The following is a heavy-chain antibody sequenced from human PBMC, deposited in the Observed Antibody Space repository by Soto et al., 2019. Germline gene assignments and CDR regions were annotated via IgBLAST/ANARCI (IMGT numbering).Heavy chain of an antibody. V-gene: IGHV4-59*01. CDR1: GGSISSYY. Sequence: SETLALTCTVSGGSISSYYWSWIRQPPGKGLEWIGYIYYSGSTNYNPSLKSRVTISVDTSKNQFSLKLSSVTAADTAVYYCARDRVVQAADYYYYYGMDVWGQGTTVTVSS. D-gene: IGHD2-2*01. CDR2: IYYSGST. J-gene: IGHJ6*02. CDR3: ARDRVVQAADYYYYYGMDV.